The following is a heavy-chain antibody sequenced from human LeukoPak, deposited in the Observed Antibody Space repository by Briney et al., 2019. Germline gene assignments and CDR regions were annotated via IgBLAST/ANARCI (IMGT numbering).Heavy chain of an antibody. CDR2: IKSSTDGGTT. D-gene: IGHD5-24*01. J-gene: IGHJ4*02. V-gene: IGHV3-15*01. CDR1: ALTFSSAW. CDR3: ATEFYSNGYNY. Sequence: GGSLRLSCAASALTFSSAWMTWVRQIPGKGLEWVGHIKSSTDGGTTDYAAPVKGRFTVSRDDSKNTVYLQMNSLKTEDSAVYFCATEFYSNGYNYWGRGTLVTVSS.